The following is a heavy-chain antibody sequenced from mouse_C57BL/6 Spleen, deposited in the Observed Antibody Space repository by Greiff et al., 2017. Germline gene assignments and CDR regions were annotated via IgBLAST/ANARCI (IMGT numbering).Heavy chain of an antibody. CDR2: IDPENGDT. J-gene: IGHJ4*01. CDR3: TTGYGGYAMDY. CDR1: GFNIKDDY. Sequence: VQLQQSGAELVRPGASVKLSCTASGFNIKDDYMHWVKQRPEKGLEWIGWIDPENGDTEYASKFQGKATITADTSSNTAYLQLSSLTAEDTAVYYCTTGYGGYAMDYWGQGTSVTVSS. V-gene: IGHV14-4*01. D-gene: IGHD2-2*01.